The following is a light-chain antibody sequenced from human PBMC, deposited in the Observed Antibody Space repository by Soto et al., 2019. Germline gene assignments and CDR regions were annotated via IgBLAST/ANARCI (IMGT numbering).Light chain of an antibody. V-gene: IGLV1-44*01. J-gene: IGLJ2*01. CDR1: SSNIGVNT. Sequence: QSVLTQPPSASGPSGQSVTISCSGSSSNIGVNTVSWYQQLQGTAPTLLIQNNNQRPSGVPDRFSGSKSGTSASLVLSGLQSDDEAEYYCAAWDDSLNGVLFGGGTKLTVL. CDR3: AAWDDSLNGVL. CDR2: NNN.